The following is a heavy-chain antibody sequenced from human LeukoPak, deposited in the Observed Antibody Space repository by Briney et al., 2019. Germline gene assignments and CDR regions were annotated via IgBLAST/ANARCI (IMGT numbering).Heavy chain of an antibody. CDR1: GGSISSYY. J-gene: IGHJ4*02. CDR3: ARDRCSSTSCSYFDY. CDR2: ICYSGST. V-gene: IGHV4-59*01. Sequence: SETLSLTCTVSGGSISSYYWSWIRQPPGKGLEWIGYICYSGSTNYNPSLKSRVTISVDTSKNQFSLKLSSVTAADTAVYYCARDRCSSTSCSYFDYWGQGTLVTVSS. D-gene: IGHD2-2*01.